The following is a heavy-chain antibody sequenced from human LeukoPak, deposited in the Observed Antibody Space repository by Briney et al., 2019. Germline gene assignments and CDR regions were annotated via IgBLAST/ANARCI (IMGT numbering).Heavy chain of an antibody. D-gene: IGHD3-22*01. CDR1: GFTFSSYG. J-gene: IGHJ6*02. CDR3: ARVASYYDSSGYLGGMDV. Sequence: PGGSLRLSCAVSGFTFSSYGMHWVRQAPGKGLEWVAVIWYDGSNKYYADSVKGRFTISRDNSKNTLYLQMNSLRAEDTAVYYCARVASYYDSSGYLGGMDVWGQGTTVTVSS. V-gene: IGHV3-33*01. CDR2: IWYDGSNK.